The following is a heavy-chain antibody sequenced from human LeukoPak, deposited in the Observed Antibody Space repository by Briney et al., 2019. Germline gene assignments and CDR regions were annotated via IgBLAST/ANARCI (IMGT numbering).Heavy chain of an antibody. Sequence: GGSLRLSCAASGFTFSNFWMHWVRQPPGKGLVWVSRIDTDGRTTTYADSVKGRFTISRDNARNTVYLQINSLRAEDTAVYYCATLNSFGHDYWGLGILVTVSS. V-gene: IGHV3-74*01. CDR3: ATLNSFGHDY. CDR2: IDTDGRTT. CDR1: GFTFSNFW. D-gene: IGHD5-18*01. J-gene: IGHJ4*02.